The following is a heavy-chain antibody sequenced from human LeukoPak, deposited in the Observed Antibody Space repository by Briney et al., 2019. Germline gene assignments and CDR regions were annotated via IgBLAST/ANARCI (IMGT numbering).Heavy chain of an antibody. V-gene: IGHV4-59*01. CDR3: ARDLVRYCSSTSCHGHWFDP. Sequence: PSETLSLTCAVYGGSFSGYYWSWIRQPPGKGLEWIGYIYYSGSTNYNPSLKSRVTISVDTSKNQFSLKLSSVTAADTAVYYCARDLVRYCSSTSCHGHWFDPWGQGTLVTVSS. CDR2: IYYSGST. CDR1: GGSFSGYY. J-gene: IGHJ5*02. D-gene: IGHD2-2*01.